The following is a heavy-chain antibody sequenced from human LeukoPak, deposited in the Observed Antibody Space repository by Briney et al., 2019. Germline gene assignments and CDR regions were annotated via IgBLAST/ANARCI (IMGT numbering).Heavy chain of an antibody. CDR1: GGTFSSYA. D-gene: IGHD3-3*01. CDR3: ARQTLWSQPYFDY. Sequence: GASVKVSCKASGGTFSSYAISWVRQAPGQGLEWMGWISGYDGETKYAQTFQGRVTVTTDASTSTAYMELRSLRSDDTAVYYCARQTLWSQPYFDYWGQGTLVTVSP. CDR2: ISGYDGET. V-gene: IGHV1-18*01. J-gene: IGHJ4*02.